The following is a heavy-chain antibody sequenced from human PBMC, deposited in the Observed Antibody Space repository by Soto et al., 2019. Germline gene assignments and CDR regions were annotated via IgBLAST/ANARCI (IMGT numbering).Heavy chain of an antibody. CDR1: GFTFSSYA. J-gene: IGHJ5*02. CDR3: ARDHANCGGDCYTNLFDP. V-gene: IGHV3-30-3*01. Sequence: PGGSLRLSCAASGFTFSSYAMHWVRQAPGKGLEWVAVISYDGGNKYYADSVKGRFTISRDNSKNTLYLQMNSLRAEDTALYYCARDHANCGGDCYTNLFDPWGQGTMVTVS. CDR2: ISYDGGNK. D-gene: IGHD2-21*02.